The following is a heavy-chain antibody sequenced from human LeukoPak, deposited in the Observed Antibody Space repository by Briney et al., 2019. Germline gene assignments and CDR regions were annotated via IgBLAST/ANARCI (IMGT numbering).Heavy chain of an antibody. J-gene: IGHJ4*02. Sequence: PGGSLRLSCVASGFMFSSHNMNWVRQAPGKGLEWVSAISGSGGSTYYADSVKGRFTISRDNSKNTLYLQMNSLRAEDTAVYYCAKEARRYDSSGYYQGGYFDYWGQGTLVTVSS. CDR1: GFMFSSHN. CDR2: ISGSGGST. CDR3: AKEARRYDSSGYYQGGYFDY. V-gene: IGHV3-23*01. D-gene: IGHD3-22*01.